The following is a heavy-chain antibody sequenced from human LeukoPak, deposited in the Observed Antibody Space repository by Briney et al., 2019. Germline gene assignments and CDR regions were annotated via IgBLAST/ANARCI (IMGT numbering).Heavy chain of an antibody. CDR1: GIIFSTSD. V-gene: IGHV3-30*02. Sequence: GGSLRLSCAASGIIFSTSDMHWVRQAPGEGLEWVAFIRFDGNEKCYADSVRGRFIISRDNSKNTLYLQMSSLRAEDTAVYYCAKDSAKKYDDYWGQGTLVTVSS. D-gene: IGHD2/OR15-2a*01. CDR2: IRFDGNEK. J-gene: IGHJ4*02. CDR3: AKDSAKKYDDY.